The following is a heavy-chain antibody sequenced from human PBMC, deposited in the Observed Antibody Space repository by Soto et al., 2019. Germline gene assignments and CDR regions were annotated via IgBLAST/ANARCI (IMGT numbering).Heavy chain of an antibody. CDR2: IITILDIA. V-gene: IGHV1-69*02. J-gene: IGHJ5*02. CDR3: ARGDESAAFDP. CDR1: GGTLSSYT. Sequence: QVQLVQSGAEVKEPGSSVKVSCKTSGGTLSSYTISWVRQAPGQGPEWMGRIITILDIANYAQKFQGRLTITADKSTNTAYMELSSLRSQDTATYYCARGDESAAFDPWGQGTQVIVSS.